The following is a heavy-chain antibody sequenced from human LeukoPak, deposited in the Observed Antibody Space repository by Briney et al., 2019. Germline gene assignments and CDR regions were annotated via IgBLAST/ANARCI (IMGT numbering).Heavy chain of an antibody. CDR2: VRYSGT. J-gene: IGHJ4*02. D-gene: IGHD1-1*01. CDR1: GGSISYYY. Sequence: PSETLSLTCTVSGGSISYYYWSWIRQPPGQGLEWVGYVRYSGTNYNPSLKSRVTISVDTSKNQFSLKLSSLTATDTALYYCARHPALERVDYWGLGTLVTVS. V-gene: IGHV4-59*08. CDR3: ARHPALERVDY.